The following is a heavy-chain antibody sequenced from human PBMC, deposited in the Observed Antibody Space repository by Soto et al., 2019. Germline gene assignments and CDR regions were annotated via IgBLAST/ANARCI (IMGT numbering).Heavy chain of an antibody. CDR2: ISAGGGSP. CDR3: VRQQYDFLVDP. Sequence: GGSLRLSCAASGFIFNNYAMSWVRQAPGKGLEWVSFISAGGGSPNYADSVKGRFTISRDNSKNMAYLQMNSLRAEDTAVYYCVRQQYDFLVDPWGQGTLVTVSS. D-gene: IGHD4-4*01. J-gene: IGHJ5*02. V-gene: IGHV3-23*01. CDR1: GFIFNNYA.